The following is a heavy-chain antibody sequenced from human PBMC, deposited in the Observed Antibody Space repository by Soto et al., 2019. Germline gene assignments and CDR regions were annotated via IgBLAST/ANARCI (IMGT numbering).Heavy chain of an antibody. Sequence: PGGSLRLSCAASKFLFSSYAMYWVRQTPGKGVEWVAMISYDGTKKYYGDSVRGRFTISRDNSNNTLYLQLSSLTPEDTAVYYCARVLGMRNPSDRRGYSDYCGQGTLVTVSS. J-gene: IGHJ4*02. CDR2: ISYDGTKK. CDR1: KFLFSSYA. CDR3: ARVLGMRNPSDRRGYSDY. V-gene: IGHV3-30-3*01. D-gene: IGHD3-22*01.